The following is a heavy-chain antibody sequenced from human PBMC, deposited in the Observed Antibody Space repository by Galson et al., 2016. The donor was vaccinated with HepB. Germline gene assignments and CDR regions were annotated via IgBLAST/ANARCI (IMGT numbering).Heavy chain of an antibody. CDR3: ATRSGMYYFYGLDV. CDR2: FNPEERET. Sequence: SVKVSCKVSGYTLTELAMHWVRQAPGKGLEWMGGFNPEERETFYAQEFQGRVTMTEDTSTNTAYLQLSSLRSEDTAVYYCATRSGMYYFYGLDVWGQGTTVTVSS. CDR1: GYTLTELA. J-gene: IGHJ6*02. D-gene: IGHD1-26*01. V-gene: IGHV1-24*01.